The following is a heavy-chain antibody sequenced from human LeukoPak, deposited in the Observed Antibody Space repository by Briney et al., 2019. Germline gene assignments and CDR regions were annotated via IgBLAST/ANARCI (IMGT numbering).Heavy chain of an antibody. J-gene: IGHJ6*02. CDR3: ARGFYGDYYYYGMDV. CDR1: GYIFIDYY. D-gene: IGHD4-17*01. CDR2: INPNSGDT. V-gene: IGHV1-2*02. Sequence: GASVKVSCKPSGYIFIDYYMYWVRQAPGQGLEWMGWINPNSGDTKYAQKFQGRVTMTRDTSIRTAYMELSRLRSDDTAVYYCARGFYGDYYYYGMDVWGRGTTVTVSS.